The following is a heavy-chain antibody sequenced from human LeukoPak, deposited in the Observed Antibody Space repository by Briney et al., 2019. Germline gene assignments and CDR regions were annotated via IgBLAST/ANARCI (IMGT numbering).Heavy chain of an antibody. CDR2: ISSSSNTI. CDR1: GFTFSTYS. D-gene: IGHD4-23*01. J-gene: IGHJ4*02. V-gene: IGHV3-48*01. CDR3: ARQSDYGGNPFDY. Sequence: PGGSLRLSCAASGFTFSTYSMTWVRQAPGKGLEWVSYISSSSNTIDYADSVRGRFTISRDNAKNSLSLQMNSLRGEDTAVYYCARQSDYGGNPFDYWGQGTLVTVSS.